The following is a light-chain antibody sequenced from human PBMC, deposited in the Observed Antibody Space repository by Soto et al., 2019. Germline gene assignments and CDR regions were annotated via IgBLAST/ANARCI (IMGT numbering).Light chain of an antibody. CDR2: GNS. CDR1: SSNIGAGYD. J-gene: IGLJ7*01. V-gene: IGLV1-40*01. Sequence: QSVLTQPPSVSGAPGQRVTISCTGSSSNIGAGYDVHWYQQHPGTAPKLLIYGNSNRPSGVPDRFSGSKSGTSASLAITGLQAEDEADYYCQSYDSSRSGNVVFGGGTQLTVL. CDR3: QSYDSSRSGNVV.